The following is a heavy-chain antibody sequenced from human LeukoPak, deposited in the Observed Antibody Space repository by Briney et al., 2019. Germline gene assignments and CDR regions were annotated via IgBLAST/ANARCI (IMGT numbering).Heavy chain of an antibody. CDR3: ARPAYGSGSLSAFDI. CDR2: IYYSGRT. D-gene: IGHD3-10*01. Sequence: SETLSLTCTVSGGSISSSSYDSGWIRQPPGKGLEWIGSIYYSGRTYHNPSLRRRVTISVDTSKNQFSLKLSSVTAADTAVYYCARPAYGSGSLSAFDIWGQGTMVTVSS. CDR1: GGSISSSSYD. J-gene: IGHJ3*02. V-gene: IGHV4-39*01.